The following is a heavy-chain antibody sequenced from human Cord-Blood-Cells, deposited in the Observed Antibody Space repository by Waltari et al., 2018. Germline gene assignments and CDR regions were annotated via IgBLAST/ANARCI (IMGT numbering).Heavy chain of an antibody. CDR3: ASSVGGYFDL. J-gene: IGHJ2*01. V-gene: IGHV3-48*03. CDR1: GLTFSRYE. CDR2: ISSSGSTI. D-gene: IGHD1-26*01. Sequence: EVQLVESGGGLVQPGGSLRLSCAASGLTFSRYEMNWVRQAPGKGLEWVSYISSSGSTIYYADSVKGRFTISRDNAKNSLYLQMNSLRAEDTAVYYCASSVGGYFDLWGRGTLVTVSS.